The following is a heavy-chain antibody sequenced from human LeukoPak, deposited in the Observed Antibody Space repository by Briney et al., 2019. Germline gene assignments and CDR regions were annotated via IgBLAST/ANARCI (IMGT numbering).Heavy chain of an antibody. V-gene: IGHV3-30*18. Sequence: GGSLRLSCAASGFTFSSYGMHWVRQAPGKGLEWVAVISYDGSNIQYGDSVKGRFTISRDNSKNTLYLQMNSLRAEDTAVYYCAKDRYSGSYLQTGPCAHWGQGTLVTVSS. CDR1: GFTFSSYG. CDR2: ISYDGSNI. CDR3: AKDRYSGSYLQTGPCAH. J-gene: IGHJ4*02. D-gene: IGHD1-26*01.